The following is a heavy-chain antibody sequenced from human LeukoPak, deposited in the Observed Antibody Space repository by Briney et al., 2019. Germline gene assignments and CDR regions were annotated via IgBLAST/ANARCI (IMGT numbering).Heavy chain of an antibody. Sequence: SETLSLTCTVSGGSISSGDYYWSWIRRPPGTGLEWIGYIYYSGSTYYTPSLRGRVTISVDTSKNQFSLNLSSVTAADTAVYYCARGYSLDYWGQGTLVTVSS. CDR2: IYYSGST. D-gene: IGHD5-18*01. CDR3: ARGYSLDY. CDR1: GGSISSGDYY. J-gene: IGHJ4*02. V-gene: IGHV4-30-4*01.